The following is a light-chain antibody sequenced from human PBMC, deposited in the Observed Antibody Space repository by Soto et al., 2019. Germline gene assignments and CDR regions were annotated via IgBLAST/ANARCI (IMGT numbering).Light chain of an antibody. CDR2: EVT. CDR1: SSDIGGYNY. CDR3: SSYTSSNTLV. Sequence: QSALTQPASVSGSPGQSITISCTGGSSDIGGYNYVSWFQQHPGKVPKLMIYEVTNRPSGVSNRFSGSKSGSMASLTISGLQAEDEADYYCSSYTSSNTLVFGTGTKVTVL. V-gene: IGLV2-14*01. J-gene: IGLJ1*01.